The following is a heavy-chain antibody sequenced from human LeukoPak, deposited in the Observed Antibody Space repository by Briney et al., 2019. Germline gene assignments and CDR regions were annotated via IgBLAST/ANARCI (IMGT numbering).Heavy chain of an antibody. CDR1: GGSISSGSYY. D-gene: IGHD5-12*01. Sequence: PSETLSLTCTVSGGSISSGSYYWSWIRQPAGKGLEWIGRIYTSGSTNYNPSLKSRVTISVDTSKNQFSLKLSSVTAADTAVYYCAREPDEDSGYDLSYFDYWGQGTLVTVSS. J-gene: IGHJ4*02. CDR2: IYTSGST. V-gene: IGHV4-61*02. CDR3: AREPDEDSGYDLSYFDY.